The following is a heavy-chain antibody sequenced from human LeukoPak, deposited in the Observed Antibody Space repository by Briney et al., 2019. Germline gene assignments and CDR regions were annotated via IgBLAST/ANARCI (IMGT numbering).Heavy chain of an antibody. V-gene: IGHV4-39*01. CDR3: ARHASVDGNWPRPLDY. D-gene: IGHD6-19*01. Sequence: PSETLSLTCTVSGGSISSSPYYWGWIRQPPGKGLEWIGNIYYSGSTYYNPSLKTRVTISVDTSKDQFSLKLTSVTAADTAVYYCARHASVDGNWPRPLDYWGQGSLVTVSS. CDR2: IYYSGST. CDR1: GGSISSSPYY. J-gene: IGHJ4*02.